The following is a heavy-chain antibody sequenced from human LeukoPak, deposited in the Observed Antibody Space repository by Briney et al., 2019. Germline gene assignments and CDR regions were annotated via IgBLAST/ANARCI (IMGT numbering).Heavy chain of an antibody. D-gene: IGHD3-16*01. CDR3: ARPSINYDYVWTD. V-gene: IGHV1-18*01. CDR1: GYTLTELS. CDR2: FSAYNGYSGEA. J-gene: IGHJ4*02. Sequence: ASVKVSCKVSGYTLTELSMHWLRQAPGQGLEWMGWFSAYNGYSGEARYAQKFQGRLTMTRDTSTSTAYMELRSLRSDDTAVYYCARPSINYDYVWTDWGQGTLVTVSS.